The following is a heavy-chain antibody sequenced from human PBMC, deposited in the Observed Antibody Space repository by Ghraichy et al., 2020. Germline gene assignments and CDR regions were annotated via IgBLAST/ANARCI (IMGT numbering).Heavy chain of an antibody. Sequence: LNISCAVYGGSFSGYHWTWIRQPPGKGLEWIGEIIHSGSTNYNPSLKSRVTISLDTSKSQFSLKLSSVIAADTAVYYCARPGGGNAFDIWGQGTMVIVSS. CDR3: ARPGGGNAFDI. D-gene: IGHD1-1*01. J-gene: IGHJ3*02. CDR2: IIHSGST. CDR1: GGSFSGYH. V-gene: IGHV4-34*12.